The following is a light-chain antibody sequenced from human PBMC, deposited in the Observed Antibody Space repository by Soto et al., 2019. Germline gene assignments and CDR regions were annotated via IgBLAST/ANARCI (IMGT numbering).Light chain of an antibody. J-gene: IGKJ1*01. CDR3: NQYCCLPKT. CDR1: QSVGSNY. V-gene: IGKV3-20*01. Sequence: EIVLTQSPATLSLSPGERATLSCRASQSVGSNYLAWYQQKPGQAPRLLIYGASSSATGIPDRFSGSGSATDFTLTISRLETEDFVVYYCNQYCCLPKTFGQWTKVEVK. CDR2: GAS.